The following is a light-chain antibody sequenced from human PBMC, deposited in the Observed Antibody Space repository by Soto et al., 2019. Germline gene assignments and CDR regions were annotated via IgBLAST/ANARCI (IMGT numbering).Light chain of an antibody. V-gene: IGLV2-11*01. J-gene: IGLJ1*01. CDR2: DVT. CDR3: CSHAGSYTFV. Sequence: VLAQPRSVSGSPGQSVTISCTGSSSDVAKYEYVSWYQQNPGKAPKLLIYDVTKRPSGVPDRFSGSKFGNTASLTISGLRPEDDADYFCCSHAGSYTFVFGSGTKVTV. CDR1: SSDVAKYEY.